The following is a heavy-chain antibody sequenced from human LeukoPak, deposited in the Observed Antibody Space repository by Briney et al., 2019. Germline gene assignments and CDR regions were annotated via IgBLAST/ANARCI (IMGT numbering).Heavy chain of an antibody. D-gene: IGHD6-19*01. J-gene: IGHJ4*02. CDR3: AKDGLGYSSGWEIDY. V-gene: IGHV3-7*01. Sequence: GGSLRLSCAASGFTFSSYWMSWARQAPGKGLEWVANIKQDGSEKYYVDSVKGRFTISRDNAKNSLYLQMNSLRAEDTAVYYCAKDGLGYSSGWEIDYWGQGTLVTVSS. CDR2: IKQDGSEK. CDR1: GFTFSSYW.